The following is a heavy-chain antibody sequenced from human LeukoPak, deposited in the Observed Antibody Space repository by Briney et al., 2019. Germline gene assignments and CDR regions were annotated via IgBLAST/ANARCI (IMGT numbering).Heavy chain of an antibody. Sequence: ASVKVSCKAFGYTFTGYWMHWVRQAPGQGPEWMGVISPSGGSTIYAQKFKGRVTLTRDMSTSTDYLELSSLRSEDTAVYYCARDSYSSSATGVWGQGTLVTVSS. CDR2: ISPSGGST. J-gene: IGHJ4*02. CDR3: ARDSYSSSATGV. D-gene: IGHD6-13*01. V-gene: IGHV1-46*01. CDR1: GYTFTGYW.